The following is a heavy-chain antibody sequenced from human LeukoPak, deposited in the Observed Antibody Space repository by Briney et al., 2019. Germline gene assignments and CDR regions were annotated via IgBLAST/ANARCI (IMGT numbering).Heavy chain of an antibody. D-gene: IGHD6-19*01. V-gene: IGHV5-51*01. J-gene: IGHJ5*02. Sequence: HGESLKISCKGSGYRFTSYWIGWVRQMPGKGLEWMGIIYPGDSDTRYSPSFQGQVTISADKSISTAYLQWSSLKASDTAMYYCARAMAGTSNWFDPWGLGTLVTVSS. CDR3: ARAMAGTSNWFDP. CDR1: GYRFTSYW. CDR2: IYPGDSDT.